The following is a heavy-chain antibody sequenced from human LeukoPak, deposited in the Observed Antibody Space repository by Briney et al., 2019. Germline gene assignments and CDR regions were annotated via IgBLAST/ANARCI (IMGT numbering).Heavy chain of an antibody. CDR3: ARGMGYSYGHPQGAFDI. V-gene: IGHV1-8*01. CDR1: GYTFTSYD. D-gene: IGHD5-18*01. Sequence: ASVKVSCKASGYTFTSYDISWVRQATGQGLEWMGWMNPNSGNTGYAQKFQGRVTMTRNTSISTAYMELSSLRSEDTAVYYCARGMGYSYGHPQGAFDIWGQGTMVTVSS. CDR2: MNPNSGNT. J-gene: IGHJ3*02.